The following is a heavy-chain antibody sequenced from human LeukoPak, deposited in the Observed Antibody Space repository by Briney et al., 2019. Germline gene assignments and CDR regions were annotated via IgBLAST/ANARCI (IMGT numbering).Heavy chain of an antibody. CDR2: IRYSGDT. V-gene: IGHV4-39*02. J-gene: IGHJ4*02. D-gene: IGHD6-19*01. Sequence: SETLSLTCTAFGGSITNNNYFWGWIRQPPGKALEWIASIRYSGDTYYNPSLKSRGTISVDTSKNQFSLQLNSVTPEDTAVYYCAREAVAAKTNFDYWGQGTLATVSS. CDR1: GGSITNNNYF. CDR3: AREAVAAKTNFDY.